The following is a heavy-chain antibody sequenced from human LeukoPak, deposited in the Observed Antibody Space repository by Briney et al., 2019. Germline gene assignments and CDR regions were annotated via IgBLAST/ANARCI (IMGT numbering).Heavy chain of an antibody. CDR3: ASLPNPRTSGYCSSTSCIRDY. V-gene: IGHV3-23*01. J-gene: IGHJ4*02. Sequence: GGSLRLSCAASGFTFSSYAMNWVRQAPGKGLEWVSAISGSGGNTYYADSVQGRFTISRDNSKNTLYLQMNSLRAEDTAVYYCASLPNPRTSGYCSSTSCIRDYWGQGTLVTVSS. D-gene: IGHD2-2*03. CDR2: ISGSGGNT. CDR1: GFTFSSYA.